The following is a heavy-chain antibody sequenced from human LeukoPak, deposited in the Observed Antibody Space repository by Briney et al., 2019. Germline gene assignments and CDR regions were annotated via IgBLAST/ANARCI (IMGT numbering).Heavy chain of an antibody. V-gene: IGHV3-21*01. J-gene: IGHJ4*02. D-gene: IGHD2-2*01. Sequence: PGGSLRLSCAASGFTFSSYSMNWVRQAPGKGLEWVSSISSSSSYIYYADSVKGRFTISRDNAKNSLYLQMNSLRAEDTAVYYCARDGDSSPPFDYWGQGTLVTVSS. CDR3: ARDGDSSPPFDY. CDR2: ISSSSSYI. CDR1: GFTFSSYS.